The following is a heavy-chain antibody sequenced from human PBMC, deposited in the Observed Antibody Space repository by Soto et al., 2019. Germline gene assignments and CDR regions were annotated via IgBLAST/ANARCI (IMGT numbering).Heavy chain of an antibody. CDR2: ISWNSGSI. J-gene: IGHJ4*02. CDR1: GFTFDDYA. Sequence: EVQLVESGGGLVQPGRSLRLSCAASGFTFDDYAMHWVRQAPGKGLEWVSGISWNSGSIGYADSVKGRFTISRDNAKNSLYVQMNSLRAEDTALYYCAKDVRRDGYSYFDYWGQGTLVTVSS. CDR3: AKDVRRDGYSYFDY. D-gene: IGHD5-12*01. V-gene: IGHV3-9*01.